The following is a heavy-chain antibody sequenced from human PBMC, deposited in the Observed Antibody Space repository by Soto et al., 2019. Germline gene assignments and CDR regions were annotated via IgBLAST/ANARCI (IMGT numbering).Heavy chain of an antibody. J-gene: IGHJ4*02. CDR1: GYTFTSYG. D-gene: IGHD3-10*02. CDR3: ARVHVDVPTEFDY. CDR2: INPGSGNT. Sequence: QVQLVQSGAEVKKPGASVKVSCKASGYTFTSYGMHWVRQAPGQRLEWMGYINPGSGNTKYSQKFQGRGTITGDTSATTAYMELSGLRSEDTAVYYCARVHVDVPTEFDYGGQGTLVTVSS. V-gene: IGHV1-3*01.